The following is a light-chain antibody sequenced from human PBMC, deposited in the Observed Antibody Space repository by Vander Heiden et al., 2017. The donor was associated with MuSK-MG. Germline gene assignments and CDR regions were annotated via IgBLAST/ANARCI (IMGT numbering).Light chain of an antibody. V-gene: IGKV3-11*01. CDR1: QSVGHF. CDR2: DAS. J-gene: IGKJ4*01. CDR3: QQRSTWPLT. Sequence: VFTHSPATLPLPPRVRATPSCRPRQSVGHFLAWYRQKPGQAPRLLIYDASKRATGIPARFSGSGSGTAFTLTISILEPEDFAVYCCQQRSTWPLTFGGGTKVEI.